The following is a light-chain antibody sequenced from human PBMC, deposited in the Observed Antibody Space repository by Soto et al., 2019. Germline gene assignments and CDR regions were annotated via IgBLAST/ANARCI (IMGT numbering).Light chain of an antibody. J-gene: IGLJ3*02. CDR3: ATWDDSLDGPV. CDR1: GSGIGGNT. Sequence: QSVLTQPPSATGTPGQTVTVSCSGRGSGIGGNTVSWYQQLPGTAPRLLIHSNDRRPSGVPDRFSGSKSGASASLAIRGLQSEDEADYYCATWDDSLDGPVFGGGTKLTVL. CDR2: SND. V-gene: IGLV1-44*01.